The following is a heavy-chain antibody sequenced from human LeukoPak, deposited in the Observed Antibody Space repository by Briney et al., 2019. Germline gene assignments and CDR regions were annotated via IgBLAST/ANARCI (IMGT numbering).Heavy chain of an antibody. Sequence: GGSLRLSCAASGFTFSSYAMHWVRQAPGKGLEWVAVISYDGSNKYYADSVKGRFTISRDNSKNTLYLQMNSLRAEDTAVYYCARAPGPTAMVPLFDYWGQGTLVTVSS. CDR3: ARAPGPTAMVPLFDY. V-gene: IGHV3-30-3*01. CDR2: ISYDGSNK. CDR1: GFTFSSYA. J-gene: IGHJ4*02. D-gene: IGHD5-18*01.